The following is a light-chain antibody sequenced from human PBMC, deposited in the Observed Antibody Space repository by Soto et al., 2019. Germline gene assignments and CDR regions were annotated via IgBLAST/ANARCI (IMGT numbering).Light chain of an antibody. J-gene: IGLJ1*01. Sequence: QSALTQPASVSGSPGQSINISCNGTSSDVGGYNYVSWYQQHPGKAPKLLIFEVNNRPSGVSNRFSGSKSGNTASLTLSGLQAEDEADYYCTSYASCAARVFGTGTKVTVL. V-gene: IGLV2-14*01. CDR2: EVN. CDR1: SSDVGGYNY. CDR3: TSYASCAARV.